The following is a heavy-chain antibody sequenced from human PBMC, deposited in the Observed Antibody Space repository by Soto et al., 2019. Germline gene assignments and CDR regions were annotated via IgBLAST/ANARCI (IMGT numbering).Heavy chain of an antibody. J-gene: IGHJ4*02. CDR3: ARASRHHSSCYYVDY. V-gene: IGHV1-69*13. CDR2: IIPIFGTA. Sequence: SVKVSCKASGGTFSIYAISWVRQAPGQGLEWMGGIIPIFGTANYAQKFQGRVTITADESTSTAYMELSSLRSEDTAVYYCARASRHHSSCYYVDYWGQGTLVTVSS. D-gene: IGHD3-22*01. CDR1: GGTFSIYA.